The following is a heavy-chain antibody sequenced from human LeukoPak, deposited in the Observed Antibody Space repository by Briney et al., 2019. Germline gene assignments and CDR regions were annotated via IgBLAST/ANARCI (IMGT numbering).Heavy chain of an antibody. CDR2: ISSSGDDT. J-gene: IGHJ4*02. CDR1: GFTFTNYA. V-gene: IGHV3-23*01. CDR3: AKGGSANSRYDS. D-gene: IGHD3-16*01. Sequence: PGGSLRLSCAASGFTFTNYAMSWVRQAPGKGLEWVSYISSSGDDTYYADSVKGRFTNSRDNSKNTVFLQLNSLRAEDTAIYYCAKGGSANSRYDSWGQGTLVTVSS.